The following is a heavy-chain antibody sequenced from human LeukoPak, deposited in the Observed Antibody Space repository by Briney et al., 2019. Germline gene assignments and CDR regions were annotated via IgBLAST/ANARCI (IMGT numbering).Heavy chain of an antibody. Sequence: ASVKVSCKVSGYTLTEVSMHWVRPTPGKGLEWMGGFDSGDGKTIYAQKFQGRATMTEDTSTDTAYMELSSLRSEDTAVYYCARVILSYPGYYFNYWGQGTLVTVSS. CDR1: GYTLTEVS. D-gene: IGHD2-21*01. J-gene: IGHJ4*02. CDR3: ARVILSYPGYYFNY. V-gene: IGHV1-24*01. CDR2: FDSGDGKT.